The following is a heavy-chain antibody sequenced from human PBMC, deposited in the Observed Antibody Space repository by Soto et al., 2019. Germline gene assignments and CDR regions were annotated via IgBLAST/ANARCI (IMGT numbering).Heavy chain of an antibody. CDR1: GFTFSSYA. D-gene: IGHD5-18*01. Sequence: PGGSLRLSCSASGFTFSSYAMHWVRQAPGKGLEYVSAISSNGGSTYYADSVKGRFTISRDNSKNTLYLQMSSLRAEDTAVYYCVKAPEIQLWSLFDYWGQGTLVTVSS. CDR2: ISSNGGST. J-gene: IGHJ4*02. V-gene: IGHV3-64D*08. CDR3: VKAPEIQLWSLFDY.